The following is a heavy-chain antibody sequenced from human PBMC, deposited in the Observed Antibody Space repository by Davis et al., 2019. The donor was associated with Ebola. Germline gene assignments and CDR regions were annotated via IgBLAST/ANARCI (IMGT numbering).Heavy chain of an antibody. J-gene: IGHJ4*02. CDR1: GFTFSSYW. Sequence: HTGGSLRLSCAASGFTFSSYWMHWVRHAPGKGLVWVSRINTDGSSTRYADSVKGRFTISRDNAKNTLYLQMNSLRAEDTAVYYCARVEWELYYFDYWGQGTLVTVSS. CDR2: INTDGSST. V-gene: IGHV3-74*01. CDR3: ARVEWELYYFDY. D-gene: IGHD1-26*01.